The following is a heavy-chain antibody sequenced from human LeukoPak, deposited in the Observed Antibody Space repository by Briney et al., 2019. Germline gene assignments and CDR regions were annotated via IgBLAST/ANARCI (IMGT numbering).Heavy chain of an antibody. D-gene: IGHD2-15*01. Sequence: RPSETLSLTCTVSGGSISSDYYYWGWIRQPPGMGLEWIGSVHYSGSTYHNPSLKSRVTISVDTSENQFSLQLTSVTAADTAVYYCARQGGCYGGSCLTDFEYWGQGTLVTVSS. CDR2: VHYSGST. CDR1: GGSISSDYYY. V-gene: IGHV4-39*01. J-gene: IGHJ4*02. CDR3: ARQGGCYGGSCLTDFEY.